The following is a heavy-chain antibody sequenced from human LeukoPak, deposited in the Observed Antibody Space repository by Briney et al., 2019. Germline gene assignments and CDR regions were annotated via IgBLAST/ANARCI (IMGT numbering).Heavy chain of an antibody. CDR2: IYSGGST. D-gene: IGHD1-26*01. V-gene: IGHV3-53*01. Sequence: RGSLRLSCAASGFTVSSNYMSWVRQAPGKGLEWVSVIYSGGSTYYADSVKGRFTISRDNSKNTLYLQMNSLRAEDTAVYYCARTWEGSNWFDPWGQGTLVTVSS. CDR3: ARTWEGSNWFDP. CDR1: GFTVSSNY. J-gene: IGHJ5*02.